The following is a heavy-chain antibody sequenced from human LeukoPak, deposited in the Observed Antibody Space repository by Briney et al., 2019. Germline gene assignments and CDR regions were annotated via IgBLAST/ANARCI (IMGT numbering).Heavy chain of an antibody. Sequence: GGSLRLSCAASGFTLSSYSMNWVRQAPGKGLEWVSSISSSSSYIYYADSVKGRFTISRDNAKNSLYLQMNSLRAEDTAVYYCARYPGIAAAGYWGQGTLVTVSS. CDR1: GFTLSSYS. D-gene: IGHD6-13*01. V-gene: IGHV3-21*01. J-gene: IGHJ4*02. CDR2: ISSSSSYI. CDR3: ARYPGIAAAGY.